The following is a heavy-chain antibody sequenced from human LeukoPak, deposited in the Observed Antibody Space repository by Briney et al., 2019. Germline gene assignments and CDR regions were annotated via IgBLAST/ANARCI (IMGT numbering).Heavy chain of an antibody. D-gene: IGHD7-27*01. V-gene: IGHV4-59*10. Sequence: SETLSLTCAVYGGSFSGYYWSWIRQPPGKGLEWIGRIYTSGSTNYNPSLKSRVTISVDTSKNQFSLKLSSVTAADAAVYYCARVQHWGSDYWGQGTLVTVSS. CDR1: GGSFSGYY. J-gene: IGHJ4*02. CDR2: IYTSGST. CDR3: ARVQHWGSDY.